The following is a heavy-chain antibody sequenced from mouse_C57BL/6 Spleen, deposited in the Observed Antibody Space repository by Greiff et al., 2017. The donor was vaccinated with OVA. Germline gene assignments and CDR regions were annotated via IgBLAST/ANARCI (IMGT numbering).Heavy chain of an antibody. CDR1: GFSLTSYG. Sequence: QVQLKESGPGLVQPSQSLSITCTVSGFSLTSYGVHWVRQSPGKGLEWLGVIWSGGSTDYNAAFISRLSISKDNSTSQVFFKMNSLQADDTAIYYCARNGGSSAWFAYWGQGTLVTVSA. D-gene: IGHD1-1*01. V-gene: IGHV2-2*01. J-gene: IGHJ3*01. CDR3: ARNGGSSAWFAY. CDR2: IWSGGST.